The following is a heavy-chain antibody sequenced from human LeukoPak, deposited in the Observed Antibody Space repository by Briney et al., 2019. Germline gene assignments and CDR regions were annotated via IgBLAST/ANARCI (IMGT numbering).Heavy chain of an antibody. D-gene: IGHD2-21*02. J-gene: IGHJ4*02. CDR1: GFTFSSYS. CDR3: ARSTYCGGDCYPALGY. CDR2: ISSSNNTI. Sequence: GGPLRLSCAPSGFTFSSYSMNWVRQAPGKGREWVSYISSSNNTIYYADSVKGRFTISRDNAKNSLYLQMNSLRDEDTAVYYCARSTYCGGDCYPALGYWGQGTPVTVSS. V-gene: IGHV3-48*02.